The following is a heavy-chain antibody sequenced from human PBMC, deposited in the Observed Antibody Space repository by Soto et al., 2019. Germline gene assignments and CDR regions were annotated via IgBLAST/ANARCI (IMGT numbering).Heavy chain of an antibody. CDR3: ARDSGPNTLDY. Sequence: EVQLVESGGGLVQPGGSLRLSCAVSGLTFSTTWMTWVRQAPGKGLEWLASINQDGSATYYVDSVKGRFTNTRYNAKNSLYLQLNSLRAEYSATYYCARDSGPNTLDYLGQGTLVTVSS. V-gene: IGHV3-7*01. D-gene: IGHD1-26*01. CDR1: GLTFSTTW. CDR2: INQDGSAT. J-gene: IGHJ4*02.